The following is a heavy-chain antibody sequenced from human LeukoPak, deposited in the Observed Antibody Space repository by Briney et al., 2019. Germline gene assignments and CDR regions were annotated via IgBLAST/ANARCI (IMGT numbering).Heavy chain of an antibody. CDR3: ARGGSGSYDYYYHYMDV. CDR1: GGSISSSSYY. Sequence: SETLSLTCTVSGGSISSSSYYWGWIRQPPGKGLEWIGSIYYSGSTYYNPSLKSRVTISVDTSKNQFSLKLTSVTAADTAVYYCARGGSGSYDYYYHYMDVWGKGTTVTVSS. CDR2: IYYSGST. V-gene: IGHV4-39*07. D-gene: IGHD1-26*01. J-gene: IGHJ6*03.